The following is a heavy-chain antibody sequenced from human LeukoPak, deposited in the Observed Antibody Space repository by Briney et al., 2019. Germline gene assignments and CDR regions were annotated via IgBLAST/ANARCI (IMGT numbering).Heavy chain of an antibody. CDR1: GFTFSSYA. Sequence: GGSLRLSCAASGFTFSSYAMSWVRQAPGKGLEWVAVISYDGSNKYYADSVKGRFTISRDNSKNTLYLQMNSLRAEDTAVYYCARDSRRYCSSTSCAVGYWGQGTLVTVSS. CDR2: ISYDGSNK. J-gene: IGHJ4*02. CDR3: ARDSRRYCSSTSCAVGY. D-gene: IGHD2-2*01. V-gene: IGHV3-30-3*01.